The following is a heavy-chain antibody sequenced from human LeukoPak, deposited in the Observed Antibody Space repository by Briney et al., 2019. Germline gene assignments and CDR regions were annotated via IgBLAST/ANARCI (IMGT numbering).Heavy chain of an antibody. CDR1: GGSFSGYY. CDR2: INHSGST. J-gene: IGHJ4*02. V-gene: IGHV4-34*01. Sequence: KPSETLSLTCAVYGGSFSGYYWSWIRQPPGKGLEWIGEINHSGSTNYNPSLKSRVTISVDTSKNQFSLKLSSVTAADTAVYYCARGRRGYSYGSALDYWGQGTLVTVSS. CDR3: ARGRRGYSYGSALDY. D-gene: IGHD5-18*01.